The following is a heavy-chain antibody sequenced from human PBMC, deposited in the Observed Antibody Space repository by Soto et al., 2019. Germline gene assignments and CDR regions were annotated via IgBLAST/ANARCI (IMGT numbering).Heavy chain of an antibody. CDR1: GGTFSSYT. Sequence: SVKVSCKASGGTFSSYTISWVRQAPGQGLEWMGRIIPILGIANYAQKFQGRVTITADKSTSTAYMELSSLRSEDTAVYYCAGESGDSSGVDSDAFDIWGQGTMVTVSS. D-gene: IGHD3-22*01. J-gene: IGHJ3*02. CDR3: AGESGDSSGVDSDAFDI. CDR2: IIPILGIA. V-gene: IGHV1-69*02.